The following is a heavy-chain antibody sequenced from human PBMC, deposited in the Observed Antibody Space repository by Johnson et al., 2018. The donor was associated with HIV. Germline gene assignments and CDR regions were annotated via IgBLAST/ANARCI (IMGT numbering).Heavy chain of an antibody. J-gene: IGHJ3*02. CDR2: LSYDGSNK. Sequence: QVQLVESGGGVVQPGRSLRLSCAASGFTFSSYAMHWVRQAPGKGLEWVAVLSYDGSNKYYADSVKGRFPLSRDNSKNTLYLQMNSLRAEDTAVYYCAKDLSDSSGYHDAFDIWGQGTMVTVSS. D-gene: IGHD3-22*01. CDR3: AKDLSDSSGYHDAFDI. CDR1: GFTFSSYA. V-gene: IGHV3-30-3*01.